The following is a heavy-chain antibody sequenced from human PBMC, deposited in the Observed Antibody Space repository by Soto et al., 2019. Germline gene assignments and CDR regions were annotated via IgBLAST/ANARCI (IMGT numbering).Heavy chain of an antibody. J-gene: IGHJ4*02. CDR2: INAGNGNT. CDR3: ARDPGYSYGYN. D-gene: IGHD5-18*01. CDR1: GYTFNSYA. V-gene: IGHV1-3*01. Sequence: GTSVKVSCKASGYTFNSYAMNWVRQAPGQRLEWMGWINAGNGNTKYSQEFQGRVTITRDTSASTAYMELSSLRSEDTAVYYCARDPGYSYGYNWGQGTLVTVSS.